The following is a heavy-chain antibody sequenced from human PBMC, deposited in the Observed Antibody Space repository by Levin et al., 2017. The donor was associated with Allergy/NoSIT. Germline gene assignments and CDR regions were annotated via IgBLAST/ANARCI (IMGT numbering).Heavy chain of an antibody. CDR1: GFTFSSYG. D-gene: IGHD3-3*01. CDR3: ARNAITSDDFWSGYHTPLNY. J-gene: IGHJ4*02. CDR2: IWYDGSNK. Sequence: GESLKISCAASGFTFSSYGMHWVRQAPGKGLEWVAVIWYDGSNKYYADSVKGRFTISRDNSKNTLYLQMNSLRAEDTAVYYCARNAITSDDFWSGYHTPLNYWGQGTLVTVSS. V-gene: IGHV3-33*01.